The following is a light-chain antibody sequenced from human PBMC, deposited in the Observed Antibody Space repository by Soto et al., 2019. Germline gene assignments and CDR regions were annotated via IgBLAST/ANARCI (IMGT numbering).Light chain of an antibody. CDR3: QLWDTTANRRV. CDR2: DDT. J-gene: IGLJ1*01. Sequence: SYELTQPPSVSVAPGQTAKITCGGDNIGITRVHWYQQRPGQAPLLVVYDDTDRPSGIPERFSGSNSENTATLTISRVEAGDEGDYYCQLWDTTANRRVFGTGTKATV. V-gene: IGLV3-21*02. CDR1: NIGITR.